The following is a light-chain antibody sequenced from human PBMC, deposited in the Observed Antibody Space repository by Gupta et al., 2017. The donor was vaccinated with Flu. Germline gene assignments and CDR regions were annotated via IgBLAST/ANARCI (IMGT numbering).Light chain of an antibody. CDR3: SSFTTSNTWV. CDR1: SSDVGSYNR. V-gene: IGLV2-18*02. CDR2: EVS. J-gene: IGLJ3*02. Sequence: HSALTQPASVSGSPGQSIPISCPGTSSDVGSYNRVSWYQQPPGTAPKLLISEVSIRPSGVPDRFSGSKSVNTASLTISGLQAEDEADYYCSSFTTSNTWVFGGGTKLTVL.